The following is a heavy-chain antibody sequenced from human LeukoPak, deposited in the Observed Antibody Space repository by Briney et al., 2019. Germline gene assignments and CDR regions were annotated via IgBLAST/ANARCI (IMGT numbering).Heavy chain of an antibody. J-gene: IGHJ4*02. D-gene: IGHD1-1*01. V-gene: IGHV1-46*01. Sequence: ASVKVSCKASGYTFTYYYMHWLRQAPGQGLEWMGMINPSSGSTSYAQTFQGRVTMTRGTSTSTVFMELSSLKSEDTALYYCARESDTGKDFDHWGQGTLVTVSS. CDR1: GYTFTYYY. CDR2: INPSSGST. CDR3: ARESDTGKDFDH.